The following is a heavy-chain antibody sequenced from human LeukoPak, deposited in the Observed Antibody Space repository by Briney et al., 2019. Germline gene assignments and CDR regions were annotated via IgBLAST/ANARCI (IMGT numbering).Heavy chain of an antibody. Sequence: GGSLRLSCAASGFTFSSYAMSWVRQAPGKGLEWLSSISGSGGNTYYADSVKGRFTISRDNSKNTLYLQMNSLRAEDTAVFHCARNNPRLGYWCFDLWGRGTQVTVSS. J-gene: IGHJ2*01. V-gene: IGHV3-23*01. CDR3: ARNNPRLGYWCFDL. CDR1: GFTFSSYA. CDR2: ISGSGGNT. D-gene: IGHD1/OR15-1a*01.